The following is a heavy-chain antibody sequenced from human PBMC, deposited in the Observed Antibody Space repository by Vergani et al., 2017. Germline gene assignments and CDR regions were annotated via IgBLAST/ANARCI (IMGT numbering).Heavy chain of an antibody. CDR3: ARSDRRGYSYGPPDY. V-gene: IGHV4-31*03. J-gene: IGHJ4*02. CDR1: GGSISSGGYY. CDR2: IYYSGST. D-gene: IGHD5-18*01. Sequence: QVRLEESGPGLVKPSQTLSLTCTVSGGSISSGGYYWSWIRQHPGKGLEWIGYIYYSGSTYYNPSLKSRVTISVDTSKNQFSLKLSSVTAADTAVYYCARSDRRGYSYGPPDYWGQGTLVTVSS.